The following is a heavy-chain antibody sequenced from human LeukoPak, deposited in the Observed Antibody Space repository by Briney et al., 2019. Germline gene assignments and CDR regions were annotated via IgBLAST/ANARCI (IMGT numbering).Heavy chain of an antibody. CDR1: GYTFTSYG. CDR2: ISAYNGNT. Sequence: EASVKVPCKASGYTFTSYGISWVRQAPGQGLEWMGWISAYNGNTNYAQKYQGRVTMTTDTSTSTAYMELRSLRSDDTAVYYCARDWYSSSFGAYYYYGMDVWGQGTTVTVSS. V-gene: IGHV1-18*01. CDR3: ARDWYSSSFGAYYYYGMDV. D-gene: IGHD6-13*01. J-gene: IGHJ6*02.